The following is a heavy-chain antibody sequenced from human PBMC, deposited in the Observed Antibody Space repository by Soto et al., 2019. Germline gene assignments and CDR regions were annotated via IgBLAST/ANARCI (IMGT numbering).Heavy chain of an antibody. V-gene: IGHV4-59*01. CDR3: AREVIALPNCFDP. J-gene: IGHJ5*02. CDR2: VYYSGTT. Sequence: WNRKPPGKGLEWIGYVYYSGTTNYNPFLKSRVTLSLVKSKNQFSLKMNSVTAADTVVYYCAREVIALPNCFDPSGQGTLVTGSS. D-gene: IGHD2-21*01.